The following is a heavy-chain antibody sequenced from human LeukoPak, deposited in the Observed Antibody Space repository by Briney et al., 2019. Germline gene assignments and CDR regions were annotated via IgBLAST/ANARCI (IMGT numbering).Heavy chain of an antibody. CDR2: ISADGRIQ. CDR1: GFSFSTYS. V-gene: IGHV3-30*03. D-gene: IGHD5-12*01. CDR3: AREFGHDRWYFDY. J-gene: IGHJ4*02. Sequence: QAGGSLRLSCAVSGFSFSTYSIHWVRQAPGKGLEWVTVISADGRIQYYSDSVKGRFTISRDNSLNTLHLQMNNLRAGDTAVYYCAREFGHDRWYFDYWGQGALVTVSS.